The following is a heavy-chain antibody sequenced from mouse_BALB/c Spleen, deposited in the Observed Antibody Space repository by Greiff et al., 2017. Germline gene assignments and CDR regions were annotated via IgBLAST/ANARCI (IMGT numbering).Heavy chain of an antibody. CDR3: VRRNLLLRGLYAMDY. D-gene: IGHD1-1*01. CDR2: IRSKSNNYAT. CDR1: GFTFNTYA. Sequence: EVHLVESGGGLVQPKGSLKLSCAASGFTFNTYAMNWVRQAPGKGLEWVARIRSKSNNYATYYADSVKDRFTISRDDSQSMLYLQMNNLKTEDTAMYYCVRRNLLLRGLYAMDYWGQGTSVTVSS. V-gene: IGHV10-1*02. J-gene: IGHJ4*01.